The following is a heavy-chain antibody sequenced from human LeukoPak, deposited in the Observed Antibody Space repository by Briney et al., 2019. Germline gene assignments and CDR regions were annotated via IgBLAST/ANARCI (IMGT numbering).Heavy chain of an antibody. V-gene: IGHV3-30*04. Sequence: GGSLRLSCAASGFTFSSYAMHWVRQAPGKGLEWVAVISYDGSNKYYADSVKGRFTISRDNSKNTLYLQMNSLRAEDTAVYYCARVSSGWYNSFDFWGQGTLVTVSS. CDR2: ISYDGSNK. CDR3: ARVSSGWYNSFDF. J-gene: IGHJ4*02. CDR1: GFTFSSYA. D-gene: IGHD6-19*01.